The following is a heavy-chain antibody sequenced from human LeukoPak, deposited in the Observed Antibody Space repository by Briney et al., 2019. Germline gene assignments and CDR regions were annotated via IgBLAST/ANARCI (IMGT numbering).Heavy chain of an antibody. CDR2: ISGSGGST. J-gene: IGHJ5*02. V-gene: IGHV3-23*01. Sequence: GGSLRLSCAASGFTVSSNYMSWVRQAPGKGLEWVSAISGSGGSTYYADSVKGRFTISRDNSKNTLYLQMNSLRAEDTAVYYCAKVGPTTYSSSPSDPWGQGTLVTVSS. D-gene: IGHD6-6*01. CDR3: AKVGPTTYSSSPSDP. CDR1: GFTVSSNY.